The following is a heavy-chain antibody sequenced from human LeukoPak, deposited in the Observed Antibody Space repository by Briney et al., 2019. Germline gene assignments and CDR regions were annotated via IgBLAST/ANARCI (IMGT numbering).Heavy chain of an antibody. CDR2: ISAYNGNT. CDR1: GCTFTNYG. J-gene: IGHJ4*02. CDR3: ARSGCSAGSCYSQTVKFDS. Sequence: ASVKVSCKASGCTFTNYGISWVRQAPGQGLEWMAWISAYNGNTDYAQKFQGRVTVTADTSTSTAYMELRSLRSDDTAVYYCARSGCSAGSCYSQTVKFDSWGQGTLVTVSS. V-gene: IGHV1-18*01. D-gene: IGHD2-15*01.